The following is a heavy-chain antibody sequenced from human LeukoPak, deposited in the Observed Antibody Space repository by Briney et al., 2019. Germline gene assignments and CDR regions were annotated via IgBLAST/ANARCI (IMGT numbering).Heavy chain of an antibody. CDR2: ISGSGGKT. CDR3: AKDPHYGAYTPRYWYFDL. J-gene: IGHJ2*01. Sequence: GGSLRLSCAASGFTFSGYAMSWVRQAPGRGLEWVSVISGSGGKTYNADSVRGRFTISRDNSKNTLYLQMNSLRTEDTAVYYCAKDPHYGAYTPRYWYFDLWGRGTLVTVSS. D-gene: IGHD4-17*01. V-gene: IGHV3-23*01. CDR1: GFTFSGYA.